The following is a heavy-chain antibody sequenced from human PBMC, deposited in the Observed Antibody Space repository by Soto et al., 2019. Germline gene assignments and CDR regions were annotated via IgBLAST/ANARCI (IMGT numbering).Heavy chain of an antibody. D-gene: IGHD3-9*01. CDR1: GGSISSYY. Sequence: SETLSLTCTVSGGSISSYYWSWIRQPAGKGLEWIGRIYISGSTNYNPSLKSRVTLSVDTSKNQFSLKLSSVTAADTAVYYCARERRYLDWLLVCDYWGQGALVTVSA. CDR3: ARERRYLDWLLVCDY. CDR2: IYISGST. V-gene: IGHV4-4*07. J-gene: IGHJ4*02.